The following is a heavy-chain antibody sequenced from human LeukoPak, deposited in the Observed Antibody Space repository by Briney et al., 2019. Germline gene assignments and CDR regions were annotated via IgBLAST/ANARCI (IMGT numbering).Heavy chain of an antibody. D-gene: IGHD2-15*01. CDR2: IYPGDSDT. CDR1: GHSFTSYW. V-gene: IGHV5-51*01. Sequence: PGESLRISCKGSGHSFTSYWIGWVRLMPGKGLEWMGIIYPGDSDTRYSPSFQGQVTISADKSISTAYLQWSSLKASDTAMYYCARRGRGGLYCSGGSCLFDYWGPGTLVTVSS. J-gene: IGHJ4*02. CDR3: ARRGRGGLYCSGGSCLFDY.